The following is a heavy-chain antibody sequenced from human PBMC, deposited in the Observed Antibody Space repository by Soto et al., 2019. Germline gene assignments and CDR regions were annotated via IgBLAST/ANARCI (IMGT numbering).Heavy chain of an antibody. J-gene: IGHJ6*02. CDR1: GFTFSNYW. CDR3: ARDRWRLDGDSGKYHYYGVDV. V-gene: IGHV3-7*01. CDR2: ILQDGSEK. D-gene: IGHD4-17*01. Sequence: EVQLVESGGGLVQPGGSLRLSCAASGFTFSNYWMRWVRQAPGKGLEWVASILQDGSEKYYVDSMKGRFTISRDNAKNSLYLQMNSLRAEDTAVYYCARDRWRLDGDSGKYHYYGVDVWGQGTTVTVSS.